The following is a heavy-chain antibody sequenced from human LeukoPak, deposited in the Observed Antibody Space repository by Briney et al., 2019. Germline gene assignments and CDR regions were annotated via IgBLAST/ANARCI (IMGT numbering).Heavy chain of an antibody. D-gene: IGHD3-16*01. CDR1: GFTFSSCW. J-gene: IGHJ6*02. Sequence: GGSLRLSCAASGFTFSSCWMTWVRQAPGKGLEWVANIKEDGSKKNYVDSVKGRFTIPRDNAKNSLYLQMSNLRAEDTAVYFCARGGGLDVWGQGATVTVSS. CDR2: IKEDGSKK. V-gene: IGHV3-7*03. CDR3: ARGGGLDV.